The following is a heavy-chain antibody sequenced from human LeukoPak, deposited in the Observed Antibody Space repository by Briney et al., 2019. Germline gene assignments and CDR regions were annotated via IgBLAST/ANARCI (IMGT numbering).Heavy chain of an antibody. Sequence: PGGSLRLSCAASGFTLSHYAMHGVRQAPGKGLEWVAVIWYDGSHDTYTDSVKGRFTVSRDNFKNVLHLQMNSLRVEDTAVYYCAKEGDYCSSSGCHKRGIDYWGQGTLVTVSS. V-gene: IGHV3-33*06. J-gene: IGHJ4*02. CDR3: AKEGDYCSSSGCHKRGIDY. CDR1: GFTLSHYA. D-gene: IGHD2-2*01. CDR2: IWYDGSHD.